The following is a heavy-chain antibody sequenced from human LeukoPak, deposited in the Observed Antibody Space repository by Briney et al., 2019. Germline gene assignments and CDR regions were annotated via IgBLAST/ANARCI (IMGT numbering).Heavy chain of an antibody. CDR3: VRSDVAKTNYHDY. CDR1: GGSISSSSHY. V-gene: IGHV4-39*01. D-gene: IGHD5-12*01. CDR2: VHYSGST. J-gene: IGHJ4*02. Sequence: SETLSLTCTVSGGSISSSSHYWGWIRQPPGKGLEWIGGVHYSGSTYHNPSLKSRVTISVDTSKNQFSLKLSSVTAADTALYYCVRSDVAKTNYHDYWGQGILVTVSS.